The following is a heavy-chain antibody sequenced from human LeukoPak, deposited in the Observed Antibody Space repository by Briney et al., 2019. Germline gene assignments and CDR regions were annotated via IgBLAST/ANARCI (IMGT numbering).Heavy chain of an antibody. Sequence: GGSLRLSCAASGFTFSGYGMHWVRQAPGKGLEWVAFIRYDGSTKFYADSVKGRFTISRDNSKNTLFLQMDSLRTEDTAVYYCGRGLTVVGAKYYFDYWGQGTLVTVSS. CDR2: IRYDGSTK. V-gene: IGHV3-30*02. CDR3: GRGLTVVGAKYYFDY. D-gene: IGHD1-26*01. J-gene: IGHJ4*02. CDR1: GFTFSGYG.